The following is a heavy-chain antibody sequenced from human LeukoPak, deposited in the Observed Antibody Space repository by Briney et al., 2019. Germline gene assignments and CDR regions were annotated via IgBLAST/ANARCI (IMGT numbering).Heavy chain of an antibody. CDR2: IYNSGST. CDR3: ARDSSDGNYFDY. J-gene: IGHJ4*02. Sequence: SETLSLTCTVPGGSISSYYWSWIRQPPGKGLEWIGYIYNSGSTNYNPSLKSRVTISVDTSKNQFSLKLSSVTAADTAMYYCARDSSDGNYFDYWGQGTLVTVSS. CDR1: GGSISSYY. V-gene: IGHV4-59*01.